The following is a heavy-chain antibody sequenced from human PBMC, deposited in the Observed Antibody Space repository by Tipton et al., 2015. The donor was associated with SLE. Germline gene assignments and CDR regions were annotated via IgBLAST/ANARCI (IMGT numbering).Heavy chain of an antibody. J-gene: IGHJ6*02. CDR3: ARDGDRSGWYTYFYGMDV. D-gene: IGHD6-19*01. CDR1: GFTFSNYA. V-gene: IGHV3-64*02. Sequence: SPRLSCAASGFTFSNYAINWVPQAPGKGLEYVSAISSNGGNTYYADSVKGRFTISRDNSKNTLYLQMGSLRVEDMAVYYCARDGDRSGWYTYFYGMDVWGQGTTVTVSS. CDR2: ISSNGGNT.